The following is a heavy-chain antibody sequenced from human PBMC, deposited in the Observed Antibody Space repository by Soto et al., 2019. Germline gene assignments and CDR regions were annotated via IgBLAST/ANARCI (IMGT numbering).Heavy chain of an antibody. V-gene: IGHV3-74*01. D-gene: IGHD3-3*01. CDR3: VRDFRSSDF. Sequence: EVQLVESGGGSAQPGGSLRLSCAASGFTFSNYWIHWVHQAPGKGPMWVSRINGVGTYTNYADSVRGRFSISRDNSENTVYLQMNSLRAEDTAMYYCVRDFRSSDFWGQGTPVTVSS. CDR2: INGVGTYT. CDR1: GFTFSNYW. J-gene: IGHJ4*02.